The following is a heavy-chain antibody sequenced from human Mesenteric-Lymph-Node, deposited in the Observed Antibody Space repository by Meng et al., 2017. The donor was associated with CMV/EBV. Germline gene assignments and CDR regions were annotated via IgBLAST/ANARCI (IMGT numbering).Heavy chain of an antibody. CDR3: VRNSVDAVLVPAASLYGMDV. D-gene: IGHD2-2*03. J-gene: IGHJ6*02. CDR2: ISTASSYK. V-gene: IGHV3-21*04. Sequence: GGSLRLSCAASDFTFSKYGMNWVRQAPGKGLEWVSSISTASSYKYYADSVKGRFTISRDNVRQSLHLQMNSLRAEDTAVYYCVRNSVDAVLVPAASLYGMDVWGQGTTVTVSS. CDR1: DFTFSKYG.